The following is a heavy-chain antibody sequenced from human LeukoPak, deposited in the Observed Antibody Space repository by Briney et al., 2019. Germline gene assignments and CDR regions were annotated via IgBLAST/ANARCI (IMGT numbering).Heavy chain of an antibody. V-gene: IGHV3-21*01. CDR1: GFTFSRNA. Sequence: GGSLRISCAASGFTFSRNAMNWVRQAPGKGLEWVSSITSSGSYRYHSDSVKGRFTISRDNAKNSLHLQMNSLRVEDTAVYYCASENIVDTSGALFDYWGQGTLVTVSS. D-gene: IGHD5-12*01. CDR2: ITSSGSYR. CDR3: ASENIVDTSGALFDY. J-gene: IGHJ4*02.